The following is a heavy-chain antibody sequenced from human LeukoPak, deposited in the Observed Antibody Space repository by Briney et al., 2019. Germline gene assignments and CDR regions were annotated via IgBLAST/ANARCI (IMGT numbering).Heavy chain of an antibody. CDR3: ASSYFDNSLHAYDI. J-gene: IGHJ3*02. Sequence: GGSLRLSCTASGFTFGDYAMSWVRQAPGKGLEWVANIKQDGSEMYYVDSVKGRFTISRDNTRNSLFLHMSSLRVEDTAVYFCASSYFDNSLHAYDIWGQGTMVTVSS. D-gene: IGHD3-22*01. CDR2: IKQDGSEM. CDR1: GFTFGDYA. V-gene: IGHV3-7*01.